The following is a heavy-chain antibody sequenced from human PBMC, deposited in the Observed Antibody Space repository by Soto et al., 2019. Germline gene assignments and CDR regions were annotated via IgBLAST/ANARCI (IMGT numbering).Heavy chain of an antibody. Sequence: QVQLVESGGGVVQPGRSLRLSCAASGFTFSSYGMHWVRQAPGKGLEWVAVISYDGSNKYYADSVKGRFTISRDNSKNTLYLQMNSLRAEDTAVYYCAKDKTLYCGGDCYNSPDDWGQGTLVTVSS. J-gene: IGHJ4*02. V-gene: IGHV3-30*18. CDR2: ISYDGSNK. D-gene: IGHD2-21*02. CDR1: GFTFSSYG. CDR3: AKDKTLYCGGDCYNSPDD.